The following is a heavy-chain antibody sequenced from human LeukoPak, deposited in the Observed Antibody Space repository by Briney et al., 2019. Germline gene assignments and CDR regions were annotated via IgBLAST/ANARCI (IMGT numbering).Heavy chain of an antibody. D-gene: IGHD6-13*01. V-gene: IGHV3-30*04. CDR2: ISYDGSNK. J-gene: IGHJ4*02. Sequence: GGSPRLSCAASGFTFSSYAMHWVRQAPGKGLEWVAVISYDGSNKYYADSVKGRFTISRDNSKNTLYLQMNSLRAEDTAVYYCARVGLQQLVFDYWGQGTLVTVSS. CDR3: ARVGLQQLVFDY. CDR1: GFTFSSYA.